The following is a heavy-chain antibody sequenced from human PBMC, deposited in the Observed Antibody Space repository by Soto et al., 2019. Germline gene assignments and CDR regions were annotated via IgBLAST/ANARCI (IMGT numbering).Heavy chain of an antibody. J-gene: IGHJ4*02. CDR1: GDSISSSGYY. CDR3: ARSYCSSTRCYGYFDY. CDR2: IYSGGST. V-gene: IGHV4-39*01. D-gene: IGHD2-2*01. Sequence: SETLSLTCTVSGDSISSSGYYWVWIRQPPGKELEWIGSIYSGGSTYYNPSLKNRVTISVDTSKNRFSLRLSSVAAADTAIYYCARSYCSSTRCYGYFDYWGQGTLVTVSS.